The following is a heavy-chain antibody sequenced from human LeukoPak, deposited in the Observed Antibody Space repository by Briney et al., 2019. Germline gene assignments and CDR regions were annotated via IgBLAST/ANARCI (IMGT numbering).Heavy chain of an antibody. CDR1: GFTVSSNY. D-gene: IGHD1-26*01. CDR2: ISGSGGST. J-gene: IGHJ4*02. CDR3: AERRSGSYWNFDY. V-gene: IGHV3-23*01. Sequence: PGGSLRLSCAASGFTVSSNYMSWVRQAPGKGLEWVSAISGSGGSTYYADSVKGRFTISRDNSKNTLYLQMNSLRAEDTAVYYCAERRSGSYWNFDYWGQGTLVTVSS.